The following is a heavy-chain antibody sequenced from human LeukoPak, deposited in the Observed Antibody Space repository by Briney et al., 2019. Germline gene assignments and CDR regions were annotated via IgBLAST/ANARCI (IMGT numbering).Heavy chain of an antibody. V-gene: IGHV3-74*01. Sequence: PGGSLRLSCAASGFTFSSYWMHWVRQAPGKGLVLVSRIISDGSRTGYADSVKGRFTISRDNAKNKLYLQMNSLRAEDTAVYYCAREDVNIAVAASGPFDIWGQGTMVTVSS. J-gene: IGHJ3*02. CDR2: IISDGSRT. D-gene: IGHD6-19*01. CDR3: AREDVNIAVAASGPFDI. CDR1: GFTFSSYW.